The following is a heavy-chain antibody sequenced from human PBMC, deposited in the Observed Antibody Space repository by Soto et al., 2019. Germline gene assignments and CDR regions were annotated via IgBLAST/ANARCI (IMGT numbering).Heavy chain of an antibody. CDR2: ISGSSVIT. D-gene: IGHD5-12*01. J-gene: IGHJ4*02. Sequence: EVQLLDSGGGLVQPGGSLRLSCAASGFTFSNYAMSWVRQAPGKGLEWVSGISGSSVITFYADSVKGRFTISRDNSKNTLYLQMNSLRAEDSAIYYCAKGYSGYDSNFDYWGQGTLVTVSS. CDR1: GFTFSNYA. CDR3: AKGYSGYDSNFDY. V-gene: IGHV3-23*01.